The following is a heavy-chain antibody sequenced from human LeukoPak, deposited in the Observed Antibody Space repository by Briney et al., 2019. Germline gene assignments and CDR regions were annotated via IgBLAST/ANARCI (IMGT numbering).Heavy chain of an antibody. V-gene: IGHV3-48*03. Sequence: GGSLRLSCAASGFTFSSYEMNWVRQAPGKGLEWISYISASGTITHYADSVEGRLTISRDNAENSLYLQMNSLRAEDTAVYYCARDLGQYYDTSDNWFDPWGQGTLVTVSS. J-gene: IGHJ5*02. CDR1: GFTFSSYE. D-gene: IGHD3-22*01. CDR3: ARDLGQYYDTSDNWFDP. CDR2: ISASGTIT.